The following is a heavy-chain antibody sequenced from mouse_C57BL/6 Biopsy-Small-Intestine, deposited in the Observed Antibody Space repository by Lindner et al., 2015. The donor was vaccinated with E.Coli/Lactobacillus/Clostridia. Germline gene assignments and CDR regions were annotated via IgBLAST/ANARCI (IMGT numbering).Heavy chain of an antibody. D-gene: IGHD2-4*01. CDR2: IDPANGNT. CDR3: GSDDSYAMDY. V-gene: IGHV14-3*01. Sequence: VQLQESGAEVVRPGASVKLSCTASGLNIKDDYIHWVKQRPEQGLEWIGRIDPANGNTKYAPKFQDKATMTADTSSNTAYLQLISLTSEDTAVYYCGSDDSYAMDYWGQGTSVTVSS. J-gene: IGHJ4*01. CDR1: GLNIKDDY.